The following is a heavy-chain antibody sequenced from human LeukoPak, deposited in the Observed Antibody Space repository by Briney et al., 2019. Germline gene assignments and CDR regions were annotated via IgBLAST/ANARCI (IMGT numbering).Heavy chain of an antibody. V-gene: IGHV4-59*11. CDR1: GGSITSHF. D-gene: IGHD3-10*01. CDR3: ARLVWLGESPGSWFDS. CDR2: IHYSGST. Sequence: SETLSLTCSVSGGSITSHFWSWVRQPPGKGLEWIGYIHYSGSTNYNPYLTSRVTISPGTSKNQLFLKLNSVTAADTAVYYCARLVWLGESPGSWFDSWGQGTLVTVSS. J-gene: IGHJ5*01.